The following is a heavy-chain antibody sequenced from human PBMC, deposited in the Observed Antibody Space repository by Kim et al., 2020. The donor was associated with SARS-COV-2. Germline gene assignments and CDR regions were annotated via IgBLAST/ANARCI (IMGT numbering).Heavy chain of an antibody. CDR3: AREEDIVVVVAASNWFDP. Sequence: SETLSLTCTVSGGSISSSSYYWGWIRQPPGKGLEWIGSIYYSGSTYYNPSLKSRVTISVDTSKNQFSLKLSSVTAADTAVYYCAREEDIVVVVAASNWFDPWGQGTLVTVSS. D-gene: IGHD2-15*01. CDR1: GGSISSSSYY. J-gene: IGHJ5*02. CDR2: IYYSGST. V-gene: IGHV4-39*01.